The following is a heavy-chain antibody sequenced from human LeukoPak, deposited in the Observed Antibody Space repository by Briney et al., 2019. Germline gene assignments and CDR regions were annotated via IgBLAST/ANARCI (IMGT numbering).Heavy chain of an antibody. CDR3: ARDPGSSWTSSPMDV. V-gene: IGHV4-61*02. CDR1: GGSISSSSYY. J-gene: IGHJ6*02. CDR2: IYTSGST. D-gene: IGHD6-13*01. Sequence: PSETLSLTCTVSGGSISSSSYYWGWIRQPAGKGLEWIGRIYTSGSTNYNPSLKSRVTMSVDTSKNQFSLKLSSVTAADTAVYYCARDPGSSWTSSPMDVWGQGTTVTVSS.